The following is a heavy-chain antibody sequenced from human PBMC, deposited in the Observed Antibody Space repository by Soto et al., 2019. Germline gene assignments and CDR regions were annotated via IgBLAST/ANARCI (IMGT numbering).Heavy chain of an antibody. V-gene: IGHV4-4*02. Sequence: SETLSLTCVVSGDSISSTHWWTWVRQTPGTGLEWIGEVYHTGSTKYNPSLKNRVTISLDKSNNQFSLNLRSLTAADTAVYYCARLGNYYQSLDPWGPGTLVTVSS. CDR1: GDSISSTHW. CDR3: ARLGNYYQSLDP. J-gene: IGHJ5*02. CDR2: VYHTGST. D-gene: IGHD4-4*01.